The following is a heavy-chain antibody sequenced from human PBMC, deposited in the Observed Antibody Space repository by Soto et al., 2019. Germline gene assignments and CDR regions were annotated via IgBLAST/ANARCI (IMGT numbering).Heavy chain of an antibody. CDR1: GFTFSSYA. Sequence: GGSLRLSCAASGFTFSSYAMSWVRQAPGKGLEWVSTISGSGGSTYYADSVKGRFTISRDNSKNTLYLQMNSLRAEDTAVYYCAKANYGSGSYPLDYWGQGTLVTVSS. CDR3: AKANYGSGSYPLDY. J-gene: IGHJ4*02. V-gene: IGHV3-23*01. CDR2: ISGSGGST. D-gene: IGHD3-10*01.